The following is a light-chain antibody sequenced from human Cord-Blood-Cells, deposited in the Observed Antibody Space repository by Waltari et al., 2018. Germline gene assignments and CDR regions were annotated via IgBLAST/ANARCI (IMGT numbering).Light chain of an antibody. V-gene: IGKV3-20*01. CDR2: GAS. CDR1: QRVSSSY. Sequence: EIVLTQSPGTLSLSPGERATLSCRASQRVSSSYFAWYQQKPGQAPRLLLYGASSKATGIPDRFSGRGSGTDFTLTNSRLEPEDFAVYYFQQYGSSPPYTFGQGTKLEIK. J-gene: IGKJ2*01. CDR3: QQYGSSPPYT.